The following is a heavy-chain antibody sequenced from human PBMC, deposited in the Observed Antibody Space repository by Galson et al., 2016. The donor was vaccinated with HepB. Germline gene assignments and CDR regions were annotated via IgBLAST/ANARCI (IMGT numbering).Heavy chain of an antibody. Sequence: ETLSLTCTVSGGSLNNYYWSWIRQRPGEGWEWIGYIYSSGSTDYGPALKSRVSISLETSKKQFSLNLTSVTAADTAVYYYARLWTGSFGFDVWGKGTAVTVSS. CDR2: IYSSGST. V-gene: IGHV4-4*08. CDR1: GGSLNNYY. D-gene: IGHD3/OR15-3a*01. CDR3: ARLWTGSFGFDV. J-gene: IGHJ6*04.